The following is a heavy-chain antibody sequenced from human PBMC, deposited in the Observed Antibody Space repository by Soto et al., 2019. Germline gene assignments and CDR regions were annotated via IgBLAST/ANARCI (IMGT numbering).Heavy chain of an antibody. D-gene: IGHD1-1*01. CDR3: VRNSWHNFFSLGYFDH. Sequence: SETLSLTCSVSGGSIGNHYWSWVGQTPGKGLEWIGYSQQTTVTNYNPSFNNRITISDDTSKNQFSLKLRSVTPADTAVYYCVRNSWHNFFSLGYFDHWGQGILVTVSS. J-gene: IGHJ4*01. V-gene: IGHV4-59*11. CDR1: GGSIGNHY. CDR2: SQQTTVT.